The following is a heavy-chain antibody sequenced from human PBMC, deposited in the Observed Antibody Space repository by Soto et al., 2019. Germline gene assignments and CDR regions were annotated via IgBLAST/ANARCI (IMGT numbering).Heavy chain of an antibody. CDR1: GFSFSDHN. J-gene: IGHJ4*02. Sequence: EVQLVESGGGLVQPGGSLRLSCAASGFSFSDHNMNWVRQAPGKGLEWISYISSGGSSIYYADSVKGRFTISRDNAKNSLYLQMNSLRAEDTAVYYCARSGNYRLDCWGQGTLVTVSS. CDR2: ISSGGSSI. V-gene: IGHV3-48*01. CDR3: ARSGNYRLDC. D-gene: IGHD1-26*01.